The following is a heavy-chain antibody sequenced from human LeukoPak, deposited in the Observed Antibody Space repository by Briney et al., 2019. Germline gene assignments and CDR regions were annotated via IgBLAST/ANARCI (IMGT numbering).Heavy chain of an antibody. Sequence: GGSLRLSCTASGFTFSSYGMHWVRQAPGKGLEWVAFIRYDGSNKYYADSVKGRFTISRDNSKNTLYLQMNSLRAEDTAVYHCAKRSSGYYGSGSYFSNWFDPWGQGTLVTVSS. CDR1: GFTFSSYG. D-gene: IGHD3-10*01. CDR3: AKRSSGYYGSGSYFSNWFDP. V-gene: IGHV3-30*02. CDR2: IRYDGSNK. J-gene: IGHJ5*02.